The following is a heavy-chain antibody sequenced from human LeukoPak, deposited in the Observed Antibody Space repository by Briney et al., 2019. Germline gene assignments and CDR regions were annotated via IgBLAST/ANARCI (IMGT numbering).Heavy chain of an antibody. V-gene: IGHV3-30-3*01. J-gene: IGHJ4*02. D-gene: IGHD5-24*01. Sequence: GGSLRPSCAASGFTFSSYAMHWVRQAPGKGLEWVAVISYDGSNKYYADSVKGRFTISRDNSKNTLYLQMNSLRAEDTAVYYCARESGDGYNLGFDYWGQGTLVTVSS. CDR1: GFTFSSYA. CDR2: ISYDGSNK. CDR3: ARESGDGYNLGFDY.